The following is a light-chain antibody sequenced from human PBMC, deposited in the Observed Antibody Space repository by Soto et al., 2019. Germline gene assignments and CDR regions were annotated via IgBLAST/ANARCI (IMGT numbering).Light chain of an antibody. CDR2: SNN. CDR3: AAWDDSLNGPDWV. V-gene: IGLV1-44*01. Sequence: QSVLTQPPSASGTPGQRVTISCSGSSSNIGSNTVNWYQQLPGTAPKLLIYSNNQRPSGVPDRFSGSKSGTSASLAISGLQSEDEADYHCAAWDDSLNGPDWVFGGGTKLTVL. CDR1: SSNIGSNT. J-gene: IGLJ3*02.